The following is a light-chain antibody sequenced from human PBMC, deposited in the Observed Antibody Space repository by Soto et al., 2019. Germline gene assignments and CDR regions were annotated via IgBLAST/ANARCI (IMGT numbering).Light chain of an antibody. CDR3: QQYGNSIPIT. CDR1: QSVSTSF. CDR2: GAF. V-gene: IGKV3-20*01. Sequence: EVVLTQSPGTLSLSPGERATVSCRDIQSVSTSFLAWYQQKPGQAPRLLIYGAFSRATGIPDRFSGSGFGTDFTLTISSLEPEDFAVYYCQQYGNSIPITFGQGTRLEIK. J-gene: IGKJ5*01.